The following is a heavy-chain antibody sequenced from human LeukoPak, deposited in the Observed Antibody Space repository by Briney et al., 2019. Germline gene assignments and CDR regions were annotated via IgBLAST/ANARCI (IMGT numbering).Heavy chain of an antibody. CDR1: GFTFSTYS. CDR3: AREVPIVGATAFDY. V-gene: IGHV3-21*01. J-gene: IGHJ4*02. D-gene: IGHD1-26*01. CDR2: ISSSSRYI. Sequence: GGSLRLSCSASGFTFSTYSMNWVRQAPGKGLEWVSSISSSSRYIYYADSVKGRFTISRDNAKNSLYLQMNSLRAEDTAVYYCAREVPIVGATAFDYWGQGTLVTVSS.